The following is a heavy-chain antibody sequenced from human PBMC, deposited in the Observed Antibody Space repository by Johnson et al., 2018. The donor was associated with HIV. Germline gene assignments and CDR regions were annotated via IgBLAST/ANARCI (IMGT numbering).Heavy chain of an antibody. J-gene: IGHJ3*02. V-gene: IGHV3-66*01. D-gene: IGHD6-19*01. CDR3: ARDWNPLAGAGAQYAFDI. Sequence: VQLVESGGGLVKPGGSLRLSCAASGFTFSNAWMSWVRQAPGKGLEWVSLIYSGGSTYYADSVKGRFTISRDNSKNTLYLQMNSLRAEDTALYYCARDWNPLAGAGAQYAFDIWGQGTMVTVSS. CDR1: GFTFSNAW. CDR2: IYSGGST.